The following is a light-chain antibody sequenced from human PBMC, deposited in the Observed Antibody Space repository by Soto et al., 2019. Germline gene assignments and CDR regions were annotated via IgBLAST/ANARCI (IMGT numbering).Light chain of an antibody. V-gene: IGLV1-47*01. CDR2: RDN. CDR1: SSNIGSNY. CDR3: AAWDDSLGGPV. J-gene: IGLJ2*01. Sequence: QSVLTQPPSASGTPGQRVTISCSGSSSNIGSNYVYWYQQFPGTAPKLLIQRDNQRASGVPDRFSASKSGTSASLAISGLRSEDEVDYYCAAWDDSLGGPVFGGGTKLTVL.